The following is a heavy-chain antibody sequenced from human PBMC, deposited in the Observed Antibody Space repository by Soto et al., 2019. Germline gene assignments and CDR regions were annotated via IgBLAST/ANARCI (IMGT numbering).Heavy chain of an antibody. CDR3: VKAPRSGSPAWYYGMDV. J-gene: IGHJ6*02. D-gene: IGHD3-10*01. Sequence: PGGSLRLSCSASGFTFSSYAMNWVRQAPGKGLEYVSAISSNGGSTYYADSVKGRFTISRDNSKNTLYLQMSSLRAEDTAVYYCVKAPRSGSPAWYYGMDVWGQGTTVTASS. CDR1: GFTFSSYA. CDR2: ISSNGGST. V-gene: IGHV3-64D*06.